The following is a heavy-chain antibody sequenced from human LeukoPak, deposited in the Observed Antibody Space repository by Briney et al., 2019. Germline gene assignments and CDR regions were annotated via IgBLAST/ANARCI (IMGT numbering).Heavy chain of an antibody. CDR1: GFTFHHYN. Sequence: KAGGSLRLSCAGSGFTFHHYNFNWVRQAPGKGLEWVSSISSSSSYIYYADSVKGRFTISRDNAKNSLYLQMNSLRAEDTAVYYCARDYDLGIGYWGQGTLVTVSS. J-gene: IGHJ4*02. CDR2: ISSSSSYI. CDR3: ARDYDLGIGY. D-gene: IGHD7-27*01. V-gene: IGHV3-21*01.